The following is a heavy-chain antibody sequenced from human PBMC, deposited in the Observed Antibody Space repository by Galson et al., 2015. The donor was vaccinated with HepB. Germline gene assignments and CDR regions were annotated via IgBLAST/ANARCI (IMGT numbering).Heavy chain of an antibody. D-gene: IGHD3-9*01. V-gene: IGHV3-30*18. J-gene: IGHJ4*02. CDR1: GFTFSSYG. CDR3: AKDGGLFRRGLRYFDWLSHVFDY. Sequence: SLRLSCAASGFTFSSYGMHWVRQAPGKGLEWVAVISYDGSNKYYADSVKGRFTISRDNSKNTLYLQMNSLRAEDTAVYYCAKDGGLFRRGLRYFDWLSHVFDYWGQGTLVTVSS. CDR2: ISYDGSNK.